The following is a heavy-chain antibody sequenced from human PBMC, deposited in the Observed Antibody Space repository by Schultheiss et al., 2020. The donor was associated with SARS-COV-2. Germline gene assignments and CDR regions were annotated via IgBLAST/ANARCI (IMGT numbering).Heavy chain of an antibody. J-gene: IGHJ4*02. CDR2: ISGSGGST. CDR3: AKDSPIVGATFDY. D-gene: IGHD1-26*01. V-gene: IGHV3-23*01. CDR1: GFTFSGSA. Sequence: GGSLRLSCAASGFTFSGSAMHWVRQAPGKGLEWVSAISGSGGSTYYADSVKGRFTISRDNSKNTLYLQMNSLRAEDTAVYYCAKDSPIVGATFDYWGQGTLVTVSS.